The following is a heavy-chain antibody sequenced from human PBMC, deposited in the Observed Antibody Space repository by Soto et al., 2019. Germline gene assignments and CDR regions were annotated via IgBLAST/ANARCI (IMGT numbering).Heavy chain of an antibody. V-gene: IGHV3-7*01. CDR3: ARGDTPMITGMDSFDI. D-gene: IGHD5-18*01. CDR2: IKQDGTEK. J-gene: IGHJ3*02. CDR1: GFTFSRYW. Sequence: GGSLRLSCAASGFTFSRYWMNWVRQAPGKGLEWVANIKQDGTEKNYVDSVKGRFTISRGNARKSLYLQMDSLRAEDTAVYFCARGDTPMITGMDSFDIWGQGTMVTVSS.